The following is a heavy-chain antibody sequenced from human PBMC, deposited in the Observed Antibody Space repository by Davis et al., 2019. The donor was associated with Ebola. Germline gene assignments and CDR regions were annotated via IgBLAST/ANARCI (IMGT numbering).Heavy chain of an antibody. CDR3: ARYSGNTYYYDSSGSYYFDY. J-gene: IGHJ4*02. Sequence: GGSLRLSCAASGFTFSSYAMSWVRQAPGKGLEWVSVIYSGGSTYYADSVKGRFTISRDNSKNTLYLQMNSLRAEDTAVYYCARYSGNTYYYDSSGSYYFDYWGQGTLVTVSS. CDR2: IYSGGST. CDR1: GFTFSSYA. V-gene: IGHV3-53*01. D-gene: IGHD3-22*01.